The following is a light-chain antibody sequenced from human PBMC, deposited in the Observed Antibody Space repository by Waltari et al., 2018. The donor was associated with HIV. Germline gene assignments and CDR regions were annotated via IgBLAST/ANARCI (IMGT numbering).Light chain of an antibody. CDR2: SAS. V-gene: IGKV3-15*01. J-gene: IGKJ1*01. CDR1: QNIKSN. CDR3: QEYETWTKT. Sequence: DIVMTQSPATLSVSPGERATLSCRASQNIKSNLAWFQQLPGQAPRLLISSASIRATDIPPRFRGSGSGTDFTLTISSLQSEDFAIYYCQEYETWTKTFVQGTKVEMK.